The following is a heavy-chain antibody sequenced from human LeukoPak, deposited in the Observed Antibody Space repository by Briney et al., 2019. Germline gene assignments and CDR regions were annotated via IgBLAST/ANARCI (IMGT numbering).Heavy chain of an antibody. V-gene: IGHV3-21*01. CDR1: GFTFSSYS. J-gene: IGHJ5*02. CDR2: ISSSSSSI. CDR3: ARDRSAATGTTTWFDP. D-gene: IGHD1-1*01. Sequence: TGGSLRLSCAASGFTFSSYSMNWVRQAPGKGLEWVSSISSSSSSIYYADSVKGRFTISRDNAKNSLYLQMNSLRAEDTAVYYCARDRSAATGTTTWFDPWGQGTLVTVSS.